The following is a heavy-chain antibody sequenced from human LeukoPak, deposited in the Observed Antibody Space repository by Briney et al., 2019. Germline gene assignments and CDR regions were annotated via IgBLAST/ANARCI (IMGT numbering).Heavy chain of an antibody. CDR2: IYTSGST. V-gene: IGHV4-61*02. CDR3: ARVIWFGAVFDY. D-gene: IGHD3-10*01. J-gene: IGHJ4*02. CDR1: GYSISSGYY. Sequence: PSETLSLTCTVSGYSISSGYYWGWIRPPAGKGLEWIGRIYTSGSTNYNPSLESRVTISLDTSKNQFSLKMNSVTAADTAVYYCARVIWFGAVFDYWGQGTLVTVSS.